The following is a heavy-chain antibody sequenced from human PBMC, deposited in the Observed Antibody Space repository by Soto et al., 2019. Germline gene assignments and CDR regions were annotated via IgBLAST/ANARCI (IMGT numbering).Heavy chain of an antibody. V-gene: IGHV4-39*01. CDR1: GGSISSSSYY. Sequence: QLQLQESGPGLVKPSETLSLTCTVSGGSISSSSYYWGWIRQPPGKGLEWIGSIYYSGSTYYNPSLTSRVTISVDTSKNQFSLKLSSVTAADTAVYYCATPGPGRFGELEGGVGGYYFDYWGQGTLVTVSS. CDR3: ATPGPGRFGELEGGVGGYYFDY. CDR2: IYYSGST. J-gene: IGHJ4*02. D-gene: IGHD3-10*01.